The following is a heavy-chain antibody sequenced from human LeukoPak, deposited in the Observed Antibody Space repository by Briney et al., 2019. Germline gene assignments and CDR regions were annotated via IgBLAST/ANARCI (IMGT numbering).Heavy chain of an antibody. CDR3: ARHRITMVRGVSTNNWFDP. D-gene: IGHD3-10*01. Sequence: SETLSLTCTVSGGSVTDYYWSWIRQSPGKGLEWIGYIYYTGTSYNPSLKSRVTISVDTSKNQFSLKLSSVTAADTAVYYCARHRITMVRGVSTNNWFDPWGQGTLVTVSS. J-gene: IGHJ5*02. V-gene: IGHV4-59*08. CDR1: GGSVTDYY. CDR2: IYYTGT.